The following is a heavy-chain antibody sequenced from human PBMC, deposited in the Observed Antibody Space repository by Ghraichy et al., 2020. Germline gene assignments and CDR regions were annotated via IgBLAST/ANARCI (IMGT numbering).Heavy chain of an antibody. CDR2: INHSGST. CDR3: ASFQYYYDSSGYHGDAFDI. J-gene: IGHJ3*02. Sequence: SETLSLTCAVYGGSFSGYYWSWIRQPPGKGLEWIGEINHSGSTNYNPSLKSRVTISVDTSKNQFSLKLSSMTAADTAVYYCASFQYYYDSSGYHGDAFDIWGQGTRVIVSS. V-gene: IGHV4-34*01. D-gene: IGHD3-22*01. CDR1: GGSFSGYY.